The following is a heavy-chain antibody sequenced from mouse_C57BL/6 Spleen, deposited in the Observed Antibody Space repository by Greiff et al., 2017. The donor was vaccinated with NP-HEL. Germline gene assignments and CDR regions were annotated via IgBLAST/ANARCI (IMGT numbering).Heavy chain of an antibody. J-gene: IGHJ4*01. CDR2: IWTDGST. CDR1: GFSLTSYG. V-gene: IGHV2-6*03. CDR3: ANGGHYYAMDY. D-gene: IGHD1-1*01. Sequence: VQGVEPGPGLVAPSQSLSITCTVSGFSLTSYGVHWVRQPPGKGLEWLVVIWTDGSTTYNSPLKSSVSISKDNSKSQVFLKMNSLQTDDTAMYYCANGGHYYAMDYWGQGTSVTVSS.